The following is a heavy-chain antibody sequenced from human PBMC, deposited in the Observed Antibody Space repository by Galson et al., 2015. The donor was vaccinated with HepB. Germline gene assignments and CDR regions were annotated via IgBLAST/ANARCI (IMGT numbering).Heavy chain of an antibody. CDR3: ARDRRGSYFDWFDP. J-gene: IGHJ5*02. CDR1: GFTFSSYS. V-gene: IGHV3-21*01. Sequence: SLRLSCAASGFTFSSYSMNWVRQAPGKGLEWVSSISSSSSYIYYADSVKGRFTISRDNAKNSLYLQMNSLRAEDTAVYYCARDRRGSYFDWFDPWGQGTLVTVSS. D-gene: IGHD1-26*01. CDR2: ISSSSSYI.